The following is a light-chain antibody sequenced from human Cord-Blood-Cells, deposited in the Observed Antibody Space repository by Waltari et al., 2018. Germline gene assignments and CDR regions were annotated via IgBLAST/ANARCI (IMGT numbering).Light chain of an antibody. CDR1: RSDVGGYNY. CDR3: SSYTSSSTRV. Sequence: QSALTQPASVSGSPGQSITISCTGTRSDVGGYNYVSWYQQHPGKAPKLMIYEVSNRPSGVSNRFSGSKSGNTASLTSSGLQAEDEADYYCSSYTSSSTRVFGTGTKVTVL. J-gene: IGLJ1*01. V-gene: IGLV2-14*01. CDR2: EVS.